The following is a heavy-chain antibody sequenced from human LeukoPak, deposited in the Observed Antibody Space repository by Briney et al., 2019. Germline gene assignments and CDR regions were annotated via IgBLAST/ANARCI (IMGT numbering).Heavy chain of an antibody. J-gene: IGHJ4*02. V-gene: IGHV3-30*04. CDR1: GFTLSSYA. D-gene: IGHD3-10*01. Sequence: PGGSLRLSCAASGFTLSSYAMYWVRQAPGKGLEWVAVISYDGSNKYYADSVKGRFTVSRDNAKKLLFLQMDGLRAEDTALYYCSRPLSFGELFRLDDWGQGTLVTVSS. CDR2: ISYDGSNK. CDR3: SRPLSFGELFRLDD.